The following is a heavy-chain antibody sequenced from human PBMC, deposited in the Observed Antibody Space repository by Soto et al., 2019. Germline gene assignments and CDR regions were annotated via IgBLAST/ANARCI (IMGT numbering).Heavy chain of an antibody. J-gene: IGHJ5*02. Sequence: QVQLQESGPGLVKPSGTLSLTCGVSSGSISSRNWWSWVRQPPGKGLEWIGEISHSGRTNYNPSLESRVTMSVDKSRNQFYLKLNFVTAADTAVYYWATQTYSYNWHHWGQGTLVTVSS. D-gene: IGHD1-1*01. CDR3: ATQTYSYNWHH. CDR2: ISHSGRT. V-gene: IGHV4-4*02. CDR1: SGSISSRNW.